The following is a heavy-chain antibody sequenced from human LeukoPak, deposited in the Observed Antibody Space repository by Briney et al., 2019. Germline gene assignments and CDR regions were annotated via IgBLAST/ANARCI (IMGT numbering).Heavy chain of an antibody. Sequence: SETLSLTCTVSDGSISSNNYYWGWIRQPPGKGLEWIGSRFYSGSTYYNPSLKSRVTVSVDTSKNQLFLRLNSVTAADTAVYHCARHLAVAGTNYNWFDRWGQGTQVTVSS. V-gene: IGHV4-39*01. CDR2: RFYSGST. CDR1: DGSISSNNYY. CDR3: ARHLAVAGTNYNWFDR. D-gene: IGHD6-19*01. J-gene: IGHJ5*02.